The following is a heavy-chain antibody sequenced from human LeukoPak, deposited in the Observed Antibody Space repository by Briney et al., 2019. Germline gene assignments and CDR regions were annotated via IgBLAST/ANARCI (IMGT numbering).Heavy chain of an antibody. CDR3: ARDHGTDGTTFTLNFDC. D-gene: IGHD1-1*01. CDR2: TNPNSGGT. J-gene: IGHJ4*02. CDR1: GYTFTSYY. Sequence: ASVKVSCKASGYTFTSYYIRWVRQAPGQGLEWMGWTNPNSGGTNYAQKFQGGVTMTTDTSISTVYMELTRLTSDDTAVYYCARDHGTDGTTFTLNFDCWGQGTLVTVSS. V-gene: IGHV1-2*02.